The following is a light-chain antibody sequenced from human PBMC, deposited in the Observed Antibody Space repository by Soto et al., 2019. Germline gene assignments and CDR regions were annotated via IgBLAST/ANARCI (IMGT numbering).Light chain of an antibody. CDR3: GADHGSGSNFPAV. J-gene: IGLJ2*01. CDR1: SGYSNYK. CDR2: VGTGGIVG. Sequence: QLVLTQPPSGSASLGASVTLTCTLSSGYSNYKVDWYQQRPGKGPRFVMRVGTGGIVGSKGDGIPDRFSVLGSGLNRYLTIKNIQEEDESDYHCGADHGSGSNFPAVFGGGTKLTVL. V-gene: IGLV9-49*03.